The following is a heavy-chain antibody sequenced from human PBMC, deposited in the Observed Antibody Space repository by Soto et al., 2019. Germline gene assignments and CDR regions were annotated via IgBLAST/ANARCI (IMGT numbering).Heavy chain of an antibody. V-gene: IGHV3-23*01. CDR1: GFTFNSFA. CDR2: LSGTGGFV. CDR3: ARSGDNYNVLDY. Sequence: GSLRLSCAASGFTFNSFAMSWVRQAPGKGLEYVSSLSGTGGFVDIADSVKGRFTISRDNVKNTLFLQMNSLRVEDTAVYYCARSGDNYNVLDYWGQGTPVTV. J-gene: IGHJ4*02. D-gene: IGHD3-10*02.